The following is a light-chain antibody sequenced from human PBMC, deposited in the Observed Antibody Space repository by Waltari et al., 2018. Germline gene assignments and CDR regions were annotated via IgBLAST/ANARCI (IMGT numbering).Light chain of an antibody. J-gene: IGLJ3*02. CDR2: KVN. Sequence: QSALTQPASVSGSPGQSITISCTGTSSDVGFYDFVSWFQQHPGKAPKVMIYKVNNRPSGVCTRFSGSKSANTASLTISGLQAEDEADYYCSSYTRRSYWVFGGGTQLTVL. V-gene: IGLV2-14*01. CDR1: SSDVGFYDF. CDR3: SSYTRRSYWV.